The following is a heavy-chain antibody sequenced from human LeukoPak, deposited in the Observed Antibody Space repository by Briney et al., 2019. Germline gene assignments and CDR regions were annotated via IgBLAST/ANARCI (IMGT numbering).Heavy chain of an antibody. CDR3: ARGIAAAGFTNWFDP. CDR1: GGSISSYY. J-gene: IGHJ5*02. V-gene: IGHV4-4*07. Sequence: SETLSLTCTVSGGSISSYYWSWIRQPAGKGLEWIGRIYTSGSTNYNPSLKSRVTMSVDTSKNQFSLKLSSVTAADTAVYYCARGIAAAGFTNWFDPWGQGTLVTVSP. CDR2: IYTSGST. D-gene: IGHD6-13*01.